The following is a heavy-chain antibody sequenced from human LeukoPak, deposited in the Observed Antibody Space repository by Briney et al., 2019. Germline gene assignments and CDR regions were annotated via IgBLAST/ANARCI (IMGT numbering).Heavy chain of an antibody. CDR1: GGSFSGYY. J-gene: IGHJ6*02. V-gene: IGHV4-34*01. D-gene: IGHD2-2*01. CDR2: INHSGST. CDR3: ARAFKEYQLLSSYYYYGMDV. Sequence: SETLSLTCAVYGGSFSGYYWSWIRQPPGKGLEWIGEINHSGSTNHNPSLKSRVTISVDTSKNQFSLKLSSVTAADTAVYYCARAFKEYQLLSSYYYYGMDVWGQGTTVTVSS.